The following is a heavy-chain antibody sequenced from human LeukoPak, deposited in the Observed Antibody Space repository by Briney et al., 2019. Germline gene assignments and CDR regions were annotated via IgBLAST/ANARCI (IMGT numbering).Heavy chain of an antibody. D-gene: IGHD2-15*01. Sequence: PGGSLRLSCAASGFTFEDQGMSWVRQAPGKGLEWVSGINWNGGSTGYADSVKGRFTISRDNVKNSLYLQMKSLRAEDTALYYCARYCTGGSCYLDSWGQGTLVTVSS. V-gene: IGHV3-20*04. J-gene: IGHJ4*02. CDR1: GFTFEDQG. CDR2: INWNGGST. CDR3: ARYCTGGSCYLDS.